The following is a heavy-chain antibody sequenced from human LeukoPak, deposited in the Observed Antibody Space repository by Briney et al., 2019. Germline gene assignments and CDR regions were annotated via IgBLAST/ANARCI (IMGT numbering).Heavy chain of an antibody. D-gene: IGHD1-26*01. Sequence: GGSLRLSCAASGFSVSSNYMSWVRQAPGKGLEWVAVLYRGGDTYYADSVKGRITISRDNSKNTLYLQMNSLRAEDTAVYYCARDSYSDSEGGRWFDPWGRGTMVSVSS. V-gene: IGHV3-66*01. CDR3: ARDSYSDSEGGRWFDP. CDR2: LYRGGDT. J-gene: IGHJ5*02. CDR1: GFSVSSNY.